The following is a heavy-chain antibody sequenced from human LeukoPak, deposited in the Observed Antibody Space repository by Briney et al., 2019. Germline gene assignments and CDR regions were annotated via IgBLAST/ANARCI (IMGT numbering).Heavy chain of an antibody. CDR2: ISYDGSNK. CDR3: ARSDAFDI. V-gene: IGHV3-30-3*01. J-gene: IGHJ3*02. CDR1: GFTFSSYA. Sequence: GGSLRLSSAASGFTFSSYAMHWVRQAPGKGLEWVAVISYDGSNKYYADSVKGRFTISRDNSKNTLYLQMNSLRAEDTAVYYCARSDAFDIWGQGTVVTVSS.